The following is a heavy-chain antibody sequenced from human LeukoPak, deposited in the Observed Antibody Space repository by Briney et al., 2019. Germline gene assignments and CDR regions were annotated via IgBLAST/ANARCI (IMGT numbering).Heavy chain of an antibody. CDR1: GGTFSSYA. V-gene: IGHV1-18*01. J-gene: IGHJ5*02. D-gene: IGHD3-16*02. CDR2: ISAYNGNT. CDR3: ARDPGIMITFGGAIPGWFDP. Sequence: ASVKVSCKASGGTFSSYAISWVRQAPGQGLEWMGWISAYNGNTNYAQKLQGRVTMTTDTSTSTAYMELRSLRSDDTAVYYCARDPGIMITFGGAIPGWFDPWGQGTLVTVSS.